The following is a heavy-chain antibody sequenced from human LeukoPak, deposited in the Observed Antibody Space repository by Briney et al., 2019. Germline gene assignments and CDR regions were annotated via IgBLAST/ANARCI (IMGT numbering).Heavy chain of an antibody. J-gene: IGHJ5*02. V-gene: IGHV6-1*01. Sequence: SQTLSLTCAISGDSVSINSAAWNWIRQSPSRGLEWLGRTYYRSKWYNDYAVSVKSRITINPDTSKNQFSLQLNSVTPEDTAVYYCAAGTEIFDWFDPWGQGTLVTVSS. CDR3: AAGTEIFDWFDP. CDR1: GDSVSINSAA. D-gene: IGHD6-19*01. CDR2: TYYRSKWYN.